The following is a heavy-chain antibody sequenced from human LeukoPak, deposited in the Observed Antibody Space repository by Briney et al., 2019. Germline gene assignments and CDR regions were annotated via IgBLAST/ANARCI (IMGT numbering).Heavy chain of an antibody. V-gene: IGHV1-18*01. D-gene: IGHD6-6*01. J-gene: IGHJ4*02. Sequence: ASVKVSCKASGYTFTSYGISWVRQAPAQGLEWMGWISAYNGNTNYAQKLQGRVTMTTATSTSTAYMELRSLRSDDTAVYYCARAPYSSSFLDYWGQGTLVTVSS. CDR3: ARAPYSSSFLDY. CDR1: GYTFTSYG. CDR2: ISAYNGNT.